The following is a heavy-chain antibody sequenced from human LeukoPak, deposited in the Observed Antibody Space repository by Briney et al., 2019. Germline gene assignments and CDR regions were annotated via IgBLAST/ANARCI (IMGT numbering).Heavy chain of an antibody. CDR1: GDSISSGGYY. D-gene: IGHD3-16*01. CDR2: IHFSGNT. V-gene: IGHV4-31*03. J-gene: IGHJ4*02. CDR3: ARLIPPYYFDS. Sequence: SETLSLTCTVSGDSISSGGYYWSWIRQHPGKGLEWIGSIHFSGNTYYNPSLKSRVTISGDTSKNQFSLNLSSVTAADTAIYYCARLIPPYYFDSWGQGTHVTVSS.